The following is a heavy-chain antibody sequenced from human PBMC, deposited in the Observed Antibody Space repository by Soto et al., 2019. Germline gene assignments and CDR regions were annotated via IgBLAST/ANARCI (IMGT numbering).Heavy chain of an antibody. J-gene: IGHJ4*02. Sequence: PGGSLRLSCAASGFTFNNAWMNWVRQAPGKGLEWVGRIKSKTDGGTTDYAAPVKGRFTISRDDSKNALSLQMNSLKTEDTAVYYCATDAGLWDSYGSGGYIALLWGQGT. CDR1: GFTFNNAW. D-gene: IGHD3-22*01. CDR2: IKSKTDGGTT. V-gene: IGHV3-15*07. CDR3: ATDAGLWDSYGSGGYIALL.